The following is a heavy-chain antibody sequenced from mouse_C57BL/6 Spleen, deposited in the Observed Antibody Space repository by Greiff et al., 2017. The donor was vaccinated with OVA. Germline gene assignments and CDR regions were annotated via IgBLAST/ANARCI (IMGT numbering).Heavy chain of an antibody. CDR2: IYTGDGDT. Sequence: VQRVESGPELVKPGASVKISCKASGYAFSSSWMNWVKQRPGTGLEWIGRIYTGDGDTNYNGQFKGKATLTADKSSSASYMQLSSRTSEDSAVYFCARWASYPVSLDYWGQGTTLTVSS. D-gene: IGHD6-1*01. CDR3: ARWASYPVSLDY. J-gene: IGHJ2*01. V-gene: IGHV1-82*01. CDR1: GYAFSSSW.